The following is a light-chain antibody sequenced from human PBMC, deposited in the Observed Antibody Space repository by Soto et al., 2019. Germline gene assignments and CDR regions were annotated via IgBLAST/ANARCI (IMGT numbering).Light chain of an antibody. J-gene: IGLJ2*01. V-gene: IGLV2-14*01. CDR1: SNDVGGYNY. CDR3: SLFTGSDKIV. Sequence: QSVLTQPASVTGSPGQSITISCSGTSNDVGGYNYVSWYQQHPGKAPKLLIYAVTNRPSGVSNRFSGSKSGNTASLTISALQGEHGADYFCSLFTGSDKIVFGGGTKLTVL. CDR2: AVT.